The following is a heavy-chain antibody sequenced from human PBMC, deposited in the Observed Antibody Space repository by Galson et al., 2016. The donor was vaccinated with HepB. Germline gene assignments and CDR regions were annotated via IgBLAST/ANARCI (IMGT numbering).Heavy chain of an antibody. Sequence: PALVKPTQTLTLTCSFSGFSLKTTGVGVGWIRQPPGKALEWLALIYWDDTKHYSPSLKSRVTITKDTSKNHVVLTMTNVDPVDTGTYYCAHSGFTNYPGSPGYQFYYGMDVWGQGTTVTVSS. V-gene: IGHV2-5*02. CDR2: IYWDDTK. D-gene: IGHD4/OR15-4a*01. CDR3: AHSGFTNYPGSPGYQFYYGMDV. CDR1: GFSLKTTGVG. J-gene: IGHJ6*02.